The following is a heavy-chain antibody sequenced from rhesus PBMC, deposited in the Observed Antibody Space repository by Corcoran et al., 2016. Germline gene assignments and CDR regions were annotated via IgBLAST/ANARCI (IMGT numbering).Heavy chain of an antibody. CDR2: INGNSGST. D-gene: IGHD3-28*01. Sequence: QVQLQESGPGLVKPSETLSLTCAVSGGSFSSYWWSWIRQPPGKGLEWIGEINGNSGSTNYHPSLKSRVPISKDASKNQFSLKLSSVTAADTAVYYCARFKEVITNSNDYWGQGVLVTVSS. CDR1: GGSFSSYW. J-gene: IGHJ4*01. V-gene: IGHV4-80*01. CDR3: ARFKEVITNSNDY.